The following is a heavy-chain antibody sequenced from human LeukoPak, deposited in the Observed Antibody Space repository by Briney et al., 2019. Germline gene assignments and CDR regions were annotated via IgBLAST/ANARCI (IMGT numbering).Heavy chain of an antibody. D-gene: IGHD3-22*01. CDR1: GGSISSYY. Sequence: SETLSLTCSVSGGSISSYYWSWIRQPPGKGLEWIGYIYYSGSTNYNPSLKSRVTISVDTSKNQFSLKLSSVTAADTAVYYCARHPSYYDRIDYWGQGTLVTVSS. CDR3: ARHPSYYDRIDY. V-gene: IGHV4-59*08. J-gene: IGHJ4*02. CDR2: IYYSGST.